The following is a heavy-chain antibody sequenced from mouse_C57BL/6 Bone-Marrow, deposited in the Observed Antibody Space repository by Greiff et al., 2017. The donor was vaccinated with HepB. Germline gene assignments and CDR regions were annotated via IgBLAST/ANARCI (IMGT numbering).Heavy chain of an antibody. V-gene: IGHV1-50*01. D-gene: IGHD3-3*01. J-gene: IGHJ3*01. CDR3: ARSLGGFAY. CDR1: GYTFTSYW. Sequence: QVQLQQPGAELVKPGASMKLSCKASGYTFTSYWMQWVKQRPGQGLEWIGEIDPSDSYTNYNQKFKGKATLTVDTSSSTAYMQLSSLTSEDSAVYYCARSLGGFAYWGQGTLVTVSA. CDR2: IDPSDSYT.